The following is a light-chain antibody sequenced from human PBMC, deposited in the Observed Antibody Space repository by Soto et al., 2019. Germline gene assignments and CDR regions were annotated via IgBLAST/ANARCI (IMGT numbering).Light chain of an antibody. J-gene: IGLJ1*01. CDR2: LNSDGSH. CDR3: QTWVTGIYV. V-gene: IGLV4-69*01. CDR1: SGHSSYA. Sequence: QSVLTQSPSASASLGASVKLTCTLSSGHSSYAIAWHQQQPEKGPRYLMKLNSDGSHSKGDGIPDRFSGSSSGAECYLTISSLQSEDEADYYCQTWVTGIYVFGTGTKVTVL.